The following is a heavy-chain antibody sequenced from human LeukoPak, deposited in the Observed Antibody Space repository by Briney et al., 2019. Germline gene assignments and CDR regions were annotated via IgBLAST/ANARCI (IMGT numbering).Heavy chain of an antibody. J-gene: IGHJ6*02. D-gene: IGHD2-15*01. CDR3: VRGYSFGPYGIDV. CDR2: ISDSGGST. Sequence: GGSLRLSCSASGFPLSSYAMHWVRQAPGKGMEYVSAISDSGGSTYYAHSVKGRFTISRDNSKNTLYLQMSSLRAEDTAVYFCVRGYSFGPYGIDVWGQGTSVTVSS. V-gene: IGHV3-64D*09. CDR1: GFPLSSYA.